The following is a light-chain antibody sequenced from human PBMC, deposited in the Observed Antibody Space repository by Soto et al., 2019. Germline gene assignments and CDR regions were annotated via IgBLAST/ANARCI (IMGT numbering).Light chain of an antibody. Sequence: EIVLTQSPGTLSLSPGERATLSCRASQSVSSSYLAWYQQKPGQAPRLLIYGASSRATGIPDRFSGSGSGTAFTLTIRRLEPEDFAVYYCQPYGSSRTFGQGTKVEIK. CDR3: QPYGSSRT. CDR1: QSVSSSY. V-gene: IGKV3-20*01. J-gene: IGKJ1*01. CDR2: GAS.